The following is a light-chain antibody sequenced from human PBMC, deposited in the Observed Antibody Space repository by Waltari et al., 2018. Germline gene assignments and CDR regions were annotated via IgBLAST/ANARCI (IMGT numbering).Light chain of an antibody. CDR2: GAS. V-gene: IGKV3D-15*01. CDR1: QSVEKY. CDR3: LQRTNWPYS. J-gene: IGKJ2*03. Sequence: LLMTPSPATLSRSPAEGAILSCRASQSVEKYLAWYHQKHGKAPRLLIYGASTRATGVPDRFTGGGSGTDFTLTISSLEPEDAGIFYCLQRTNWPYSFGQGTKVEI.